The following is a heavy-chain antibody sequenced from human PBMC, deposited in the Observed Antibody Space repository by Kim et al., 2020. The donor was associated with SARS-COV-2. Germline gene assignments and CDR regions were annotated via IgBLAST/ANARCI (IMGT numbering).Heavy chain of an antibody. D-gene: IGHD1-26*01. CDR1: GFTFSSYE. V-gene: IGHV3-48*03. J-gene: IGHJ4*02. Sequence: GGSLRLSCAASGFTFSSYEMNWVRQAPGKGLEWVSYIASSSTITYANSVKGRFTISRDNAKNSLYLQMHRLRAGHTAVDYCVDFYSGGYSAPDYWGQGTLVTVSS. CDR2: IASSSTI. CDR3: VDFYSGGYSAPDY.